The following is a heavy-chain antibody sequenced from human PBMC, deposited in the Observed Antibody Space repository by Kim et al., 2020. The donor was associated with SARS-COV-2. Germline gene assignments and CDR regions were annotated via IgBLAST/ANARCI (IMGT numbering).Heavy chain of an antibody. Sequence: GESLKISCKGSGYSFTSYWIGWVRQMPGKGLEWMGIIYPGDSDTRYSPSFQGQVTISADKSISTAYLQWSSLKASDTAMYYCARGYYYSSGYYLGYYYYGMDVWGQGTTVTVSS. CDR1: GYSFTSYW. D-gene: IGHD3-22*01. J-gene: IGHJ6*02. CDR3: ARGYYYSSGYYLGYYYYGMDV. CDR2: IYPGDSDT. V-gene: IGHV5-51*01.